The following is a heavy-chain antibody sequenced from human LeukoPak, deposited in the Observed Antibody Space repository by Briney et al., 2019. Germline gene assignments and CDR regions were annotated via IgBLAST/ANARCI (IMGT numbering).Heavy chain of an antibody. V-gene: IGHV3-21*01. Sequence: GGSLRLSCAASGFTVSNNYMMWVRQAPGKGLEWVSSISSSSSYIYYADSVKGRFTISRDNAKNTLYLQMNSLRAEDTAVYYCAKDTPYYYDSSGYLFDYWGQGTLVTVSS. CDR1: GFTVSNNY. CDR2: ISSSSSYI. CDR3: AKDTPYYYDSSGYLFDY. D-gene: IGHD3-22*01. J-gene: IGHJ4*02.